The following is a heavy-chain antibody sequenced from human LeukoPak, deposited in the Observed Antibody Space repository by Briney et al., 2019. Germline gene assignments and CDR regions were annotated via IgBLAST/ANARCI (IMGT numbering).Heavy chain of an antibody. J-gene: IGHJ3*02. CDR1: GYTFTSYG. CDR3: ARDSGSGWSHDAFDI. D-gene: IGHD6-19*01. V-gene: IGHV1-18*01. CDR2: ISAYNGNT. Sequence: ASVKVSCTASGYTFTSYGISWVRQAPGQGLEWMGWISAYNGNTNYAQKLQGRVTMTTDTSTSTAYMELRSLRSDDTAVYYCARDSGSGWSHDAFDIWGQGTMVTVSS.